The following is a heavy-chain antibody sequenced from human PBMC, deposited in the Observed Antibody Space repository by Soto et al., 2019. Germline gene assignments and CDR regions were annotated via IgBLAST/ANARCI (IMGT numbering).Heavy chain of an antibody. J-gene: IGHJ4*02. V-gene: IGHV1-24*01. CDR1: GHTLTEFS. CDR2: FDPEGGEA. Sequence: ASVKVSCKISGHTLTEFSIHWVRQAPGKGLEWMGGFDPEGGEAIYAQKWHGRVTVTEDTVTDTAYMELSGLKSDDTAVYYCAKDGDSITRNKPLDYWGQGTLVTVSS. CDR3: AKDGDSITRNKPLDY. D-gene: IGHD2-2*01.